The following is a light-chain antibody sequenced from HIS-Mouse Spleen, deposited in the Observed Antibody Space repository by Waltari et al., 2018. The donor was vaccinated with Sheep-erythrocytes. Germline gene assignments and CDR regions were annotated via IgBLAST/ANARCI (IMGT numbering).Light chain of an antibody. V-gene: IGKV1-33*01. CDR1: QDISNY. Sequence: DIQMTQSPSSLSASVGDRVTITCQASQDISNYLNWYQQKPGKAPKLLIYDASNLETGAPSRFSGSGSGTDFTFTISSLQPEDIATYYCQQYDKLPYTFGQGTKLEIK. J-gene: IGKJ2*01. CDR2: DAS. CDR3: QQYDKLPYT.